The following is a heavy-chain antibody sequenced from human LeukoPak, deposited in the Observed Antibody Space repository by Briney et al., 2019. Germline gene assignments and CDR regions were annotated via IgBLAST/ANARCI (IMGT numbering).Heavy chain of an antibody. V-gene: IGHV1-2*02. CDR3: ASLYYDYVWGSYRPDAFDI. CDR1: GYTFTGYY. D-gene: IGHD3-16*02. Sequence: GASVKVSCKASGYTFTGYYMRWVRQAPGQGLEWMGWINPNSGGTNYAQKFQGRVTMTRDTSISTAYIELSRLRSDDTAVYYCASLYYDYVWGSYRPDAFDIWGQGKMVTVSS. J-gene: IGHJ3*02. CDR2: INPNSGGT.